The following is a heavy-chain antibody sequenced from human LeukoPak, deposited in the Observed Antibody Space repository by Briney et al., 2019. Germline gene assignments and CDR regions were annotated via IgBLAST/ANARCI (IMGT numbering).Heavy chain of an antibody. CDR1: GGSISSGGYC. CDR3: ATSYDMGWLIGY. Sequence: SETLSLTCTVSGGSISSGGYCWSWIRQHPGKGLEWIGYIYYSGSTYYNPSLKSRVTISVDTSKNQFSLKLSSVTAADTAVYYCATSYDMGWLIGYWGQGTLVTVSS. CDR2: IYYSGST. J-gene: IGHJ4*02. D-gene: IGHD3/OR15-3a*01. V-gene: IGHV4-31*03.